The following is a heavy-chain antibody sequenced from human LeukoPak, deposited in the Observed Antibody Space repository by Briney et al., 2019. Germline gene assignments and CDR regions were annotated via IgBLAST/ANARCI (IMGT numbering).Heavy chain of an antibody. D-gene: IGHD3-16*01. CDR3: AREGYDYVWGSTKSFDY. CDR2: IIPIFGTA. J-gene: IGHJ4*02. V-gene: IGHV1-69*05. Sequence: SVKVSCKASGYTFTGYYMHWVRQAPGQGLEWMGRIIPIFGTANYAQKFQGRVTITTDESTSTAYMELSSLRSEDTAVYYCAREGYDYVWGSTKSFDYWGQGTLVTVSS. CDR1: GYTFTGYY.